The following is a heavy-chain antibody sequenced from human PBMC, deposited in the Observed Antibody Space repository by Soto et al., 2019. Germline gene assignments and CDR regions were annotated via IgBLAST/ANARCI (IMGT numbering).Heavy chain of an antibody. CDR2: IYYSGST. CDR1: GDSLTTYY. D-gene: IGHD3-9*01. J-gene: IGHJ4*02. Sequence: PSETLSLTCTVSGDSLTTYYWNWIRQPPGKGLEWIGFIYYSGSTSYNPSLKSRVTISLDTSKSQVSLKLNSVTATDTAVYYCAGAGYEILTGSYKKQRYFDYWGRGTLVTVS. CDR3: AGAGYEILTGSYKKQRYFDY. V-gene: IGHV4-59*01.